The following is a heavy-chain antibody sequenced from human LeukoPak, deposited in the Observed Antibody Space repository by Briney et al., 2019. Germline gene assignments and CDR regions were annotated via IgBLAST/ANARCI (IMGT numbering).Heavy chain of an antibody. CDR1: GFTFSDYY. D-gene: IGHD4-17*01. Sequence: GGSLRLSCAASGFTFSDYYMSWVRQAPGKGLEWVGRIKSKTDGGTTDYAAPVKGRFTISRDNSKNTLYLQMNSLRAEDTAVYYCAKTVRDRGPYYFDYWGQGTLVSVSS. CDR3: AKTVRDRGPYYFDY. CDR2: IKSKTDGGTT. V-gene: IGHV3-15*01. J-gene: IGHJ4*02.